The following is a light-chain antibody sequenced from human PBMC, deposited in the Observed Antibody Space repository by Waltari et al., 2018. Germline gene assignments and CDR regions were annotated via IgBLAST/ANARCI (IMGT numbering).Light chain of an antibody. J-gene: IGLJ2*01. CDR3: AAWDDSLNGL. CDR1: RSTIGKTN. Sequence: QSVLTQPPSVSGTPGERVTISCSGSRSTIGKTNVNWYQQRPGTAPKLLIFSNNQRSSGVPDRFSGSKSGTSASLAISGLQSEDEADYFCAAWDDSLNGLFGGGTKLTVL. V-gene: IGLV1-44*01. CDR2: SNN.